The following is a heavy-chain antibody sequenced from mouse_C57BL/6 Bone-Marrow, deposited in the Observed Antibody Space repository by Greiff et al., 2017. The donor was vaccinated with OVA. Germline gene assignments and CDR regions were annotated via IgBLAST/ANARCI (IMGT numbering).Heavy chain of an antibody. CDR2: IHPNSGST. CDR1: GYTFTSYW. Sequence: QVQLQQPGAELVKPGASVKLSCKASGYTFTSYWMHWVKQRPGQGLEWIGMIHPNSGSTNYNEKFKSKATLTVDKSSSTAYMQLSSLTSEDSAVYDCARWDYYGSRGGDYWGQGTTLTVSS. CDR3: ARWDYYGSRGGDY. D-gene: IGHD1-1*01. J-gene: IGHJ2*01. V-gene: IGHV1-64*01.